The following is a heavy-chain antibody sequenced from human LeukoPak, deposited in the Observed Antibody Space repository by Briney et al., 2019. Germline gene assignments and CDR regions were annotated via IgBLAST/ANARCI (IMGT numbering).Heavy chain of an antibody. Sequence: GGSLRLSCAASGFTFSSYAMSWVRQAPGKGLEWVSAISGSGGSTYYADSVKGRFTISRDNSKNTLYLQMNSLRAEDTAVYYCARDHYDFWSGYNYYYYMDVWGKGTTVTVSS. CDR2: ISGSGGST. J-gene: IGHJ6*03. D-gene: IGHD3-3*01. V-gene: IGHV3-23*01. CDR1: GFTFSSYA. CDR3: ARDHYDFWSGYNYYYYMDV.